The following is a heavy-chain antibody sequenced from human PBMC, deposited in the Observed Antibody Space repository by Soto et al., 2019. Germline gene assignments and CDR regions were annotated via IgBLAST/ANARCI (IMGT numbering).Heavy chain of an antibody. V-gene: IGHV4-31*03. Sequence: QVQLQESGPGLVKPSQTLSLACSVSGASINSGGYFWSWIRQLPGKGLEWIGYIHYSGSTYYNPSLKSRVVMSMDTSKNDFSLKSSSVSAADTAVFYCARGFVETAMAFDYWGQGALVTVSS. CDR2: IHYSGST. CDR3: ARGFVETAMAFDY. D-gene: IGHD5-18*01. J-gene: IGHJ4*02. CDR1: GASINSGGYF.